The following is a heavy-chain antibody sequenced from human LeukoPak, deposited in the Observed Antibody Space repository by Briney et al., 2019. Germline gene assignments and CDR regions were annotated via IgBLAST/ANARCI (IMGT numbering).Heavy chain of an antibody. J-gene: IGHJ4*02. CDR3: ARRSRVGATGVYFDY. D-gene: IGHD1-26*01. CDR2: IYYSGST. CDR1: GFTFSSYW. Sequence: PGGSLRLSCAASGFTFSSYWMSWIRQPPGKGLEWIGSIYYSGSTYYNPSLKSRVTISVDTSKNQFSLKLSSVTAADTAVYYCARRSRVGATGVYFDYWGQGTLVTVSS. V-gene: IGHV4-39*07.